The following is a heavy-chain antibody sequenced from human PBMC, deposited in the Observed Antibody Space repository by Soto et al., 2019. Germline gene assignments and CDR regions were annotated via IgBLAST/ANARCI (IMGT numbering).Heavy chain of an antibody. CDR1: GFTIITYA. V-gene: IGHV3-23*01. Sequence: GGSLRLSCAASGFTIITYAMTWVRQAPGKGLECVSGVTGSGGQIHYADSVKGRFTISKDNSKNTLYLQMSSLREEDTALYYCAKDAVYKDGLWLMDSWGQGTLVIVSS. CDR3: AKDAVYKDGLWLMDS. J-gene: IGHJ5*02. D-gene: IGHD2-21*01. CDR2: VTGSGGQI.